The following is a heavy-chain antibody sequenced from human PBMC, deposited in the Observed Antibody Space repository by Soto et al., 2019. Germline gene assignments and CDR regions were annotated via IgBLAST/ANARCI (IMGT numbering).Heavy chain of an antibody. CDR2: ISAYNGNT. Sequence: QVQLVQSGAEVKKPGASVKVSCKASGYTFTSYGISWVRQAPGQGLEWMGWISAYNGNTNYAQKLQGRVTMTTDTSTSTAYMELRSLRSDDTAVYHCARASCSGGSCYDFDYWGQGTLVTVSS. CDR3: ARASCSGGSCYDFDY. CDR1: GYTFTSYG. J-gene: IGHJ4*02. D-gene: IGHD2-15*01. V-gene: IGHV1-18*01.